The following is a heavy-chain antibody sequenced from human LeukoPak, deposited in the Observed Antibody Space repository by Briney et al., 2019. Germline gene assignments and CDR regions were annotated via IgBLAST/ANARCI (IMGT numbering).Heavy chain of an antibody. V-gene: IGHV4-59*08. CDR2: INYTGST. CDR3: ARHEHSSGWSDFEY. J-gene: IGHJ4*02. D-gene: IGHD6-19*01. CDR1: GGSITSYY. Sequence: PSETLSLTCTVSGGSITSYYWSWIRQPPGKGLEWIGYINYTGSTDYNPSLKSRVTMSVDTSNNQFSLKLSSVTAADTAVYYCARHEHSSGWSDFEYWGQGTLVTVSS.